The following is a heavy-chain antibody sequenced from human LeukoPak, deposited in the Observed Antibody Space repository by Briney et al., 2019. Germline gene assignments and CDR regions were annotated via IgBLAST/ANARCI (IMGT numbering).Heavy chain of an antibody. CDR1: GFTFSSHW. Sequence: GGSLRLSCAASGFTFSSHWMTWVRQAPGKGLEWVANINEDGSGKYYVDSVKGRFTISRGNAENSVHLQMNSLRAEDTAVYYCATRHCSIAACRASSYKCMDDWGKGTTVTVSS. D-gene: IGHD4-11*01. J-gene: IGHJ6*04. CDR2: INEDGSGK. V-gene: IGHV3-7*01. CDR3: ATRHCSIAACRASSYKCMDD.